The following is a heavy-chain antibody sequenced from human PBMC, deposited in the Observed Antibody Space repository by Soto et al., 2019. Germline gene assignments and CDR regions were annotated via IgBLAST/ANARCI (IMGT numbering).Heavy chain of an antibody. CDR3: ARWGTYIGYDAALDS. Sequence: QVQLVQSGAEVKKPGASVKVSCKASGYTFTSYGISWVRQAPGQGLECMGWISAYNGNTNYAQKLQGRVTMTTDTYTSTAYIELRSLRSDATAVYYCARWGTYIGYDAALDSLGQGTLVTVSS. J-gene: IGHJ4*02. D-gene: IGHD5-12*01. CDR2: ISAYNGNT. CDR1: GYTFTSYG. V-gene: IGHV1-18*01.